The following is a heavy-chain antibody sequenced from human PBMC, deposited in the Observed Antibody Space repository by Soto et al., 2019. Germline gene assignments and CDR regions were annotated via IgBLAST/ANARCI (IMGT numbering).Heavy chain of an antibody. CDR2: MNPNSSNT. V-gene: IGHV1-8*01. J-gene: IGHJ6*02. CDR1: GYTFTSYD. CDR3: ASDQTNYGMDV. Sequence: QVQLVQSGAEVKKPGASVKVSCKASGYTFTSYDINWVRQATGQGLEWMAWMNPNSSNTVYAQKFQGRVTMTRNTSISTAYMELSSLRSQDTAVYYCASDQTNYGMDVWGQGTTVTVSS.